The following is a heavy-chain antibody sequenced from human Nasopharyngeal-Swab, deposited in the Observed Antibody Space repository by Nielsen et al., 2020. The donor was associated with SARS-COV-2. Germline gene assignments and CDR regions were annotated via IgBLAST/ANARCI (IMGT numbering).Heavy chain of an antibody. CDR1: GFTFSDYY. CDR3: ARGGGYSYGWGYYFDY. Sequence: GESLKISCAASGFTFSDYYISWIRQAPGKGLEWVSYISSSSSYTNYADSVKGRFTISRDNAKNSLYLQMNSLRAEDTAVYYCARGGGYSYGWGYYFDYWGQGTLVTVSS. J-gene: IGHJ4*02. D-gene: IGHD5-18*01. V-gene: IGHV3-11*06. CDR2: ISSSSSYT.